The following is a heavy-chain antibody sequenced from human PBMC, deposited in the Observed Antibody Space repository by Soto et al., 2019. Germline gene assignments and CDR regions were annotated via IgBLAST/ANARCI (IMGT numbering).Heavy chain of an antibody. CDR2: INAGNGNT. V-gene: IGHV1-3*01. J-gene: IGHJ4*02. CDR3: AREIVGATMVDY. CDR1: GYTFTSYA. Sequence: GASVKVSCKASGYTFTSYAMHWVRQAPGQRLEWMGWINAGNGNTKYSQKFQGRVTITRDTSASTAYMELSSLRSEDTAVYHCAREIVGATMVDYWGQGTLVTVSS. D-gene: IGHD1-26*01.